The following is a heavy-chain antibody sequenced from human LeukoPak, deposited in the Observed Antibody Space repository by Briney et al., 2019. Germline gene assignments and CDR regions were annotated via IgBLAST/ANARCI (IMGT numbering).Heavy chain of an antibody. CDR2: IYYSGST. V-gene: IGHV4-39*07. Sequence: SETLSLTCTVSGGSISSSSYYWGWIRQPPGKGLEWIGSIYYSGSTYYNPSLKSRVTISVDTSKNQFSLKLSSVTAADTAVYYCVRDRDTGRDWFDPWGQGTLVTVSS. CDR3: VRDRDTGRDWFDP. D-gene: IGHD5-18*01. CDR1: GGSISSSSYY. J-gene: IGHJ5*02.